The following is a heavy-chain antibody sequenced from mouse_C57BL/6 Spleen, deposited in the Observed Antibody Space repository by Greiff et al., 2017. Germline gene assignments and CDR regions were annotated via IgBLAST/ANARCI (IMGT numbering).Heavy chain of an antibody. CDR2: ISSGSSTI. D-gene: IGHD2-5*01. Sequence: VQLKESGGGLVKPGGSLKLSCAASGFTFSDYGMHWVRQAPEKGLEWVAYISSGSSTIYYADTVKGRFTISRDNAKNTLFLQMTSLRSEDTAMYYCARERNYSTWFAYWGQGTLVTVSA. CDR1: GFTFSDYG. V-gene: IGHV5-17*01. J-gene: IGHJ3*01. CDR3: ARERNYSTWFAY.